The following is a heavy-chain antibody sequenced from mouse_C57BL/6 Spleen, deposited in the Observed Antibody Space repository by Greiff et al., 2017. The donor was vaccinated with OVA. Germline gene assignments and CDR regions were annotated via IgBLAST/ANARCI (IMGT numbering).Heavy chain of an antibody. D-gene: IGHD2-4*01. CDR3: ARASIYYDYDVGYFDV. CDR2: ISDGGSYT. CDR1: GFTFSSYA. V-gene: IGHV5-4*03. Sequence: DVKLVESGGGLVKPGGSLKLSCAASGFTFSSYAMSWVRQTPEKRLAWVATISDGGSYTYYPDNVKGRFTISRDNAKNNLYLQMSHLKSEDTAMYYCARASIYYDYDVGYFDVWGTGTTVTVSS. J-gene: IGHJ1*03.